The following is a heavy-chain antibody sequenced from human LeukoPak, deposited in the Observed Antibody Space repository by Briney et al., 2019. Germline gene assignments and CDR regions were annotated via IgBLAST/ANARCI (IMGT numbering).Heavy chain of an antibody. Sequence: SETLSLTCAVYGGSFSGYYWSWIRQPPGKGLEWVGEINHSGSTNYNPSLKSRVTISVDTSKNQLSLKLSSVTAADTAVYYCARGYGSGSYYNVRPFDYWGQGTLVTVSS. J-gene: IGHJ4*02. CDR2: INHSGST. V-gene: IGHV4-34*01. D-gene: IGHD3-10*01. CDR1: GGSFSGYY. CDR3: ARGYGSGSYYNVRPFDY.